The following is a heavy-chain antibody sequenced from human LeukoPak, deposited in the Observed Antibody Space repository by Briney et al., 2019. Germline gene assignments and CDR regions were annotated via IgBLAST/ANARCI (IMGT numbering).Heavy chain of an antibody. Sequence: SETLSLACSVAGGSISTYYWNWIRQTPGKGLEWIGHISYGNTDYNPSLKSRVTISVDTSKNQFSLKLTSVTAADTAVYYCARDKAHSYGRYFDPWGQGALVIVSS. CDR2: ISYGNT. CDR3: ARDKAHSYGRYFDP. D-gene: IGHD5-18*01. V-gene: IGHV4-59*01. J-gene: IGHJ5*02. CDR1: GGSISTYY.